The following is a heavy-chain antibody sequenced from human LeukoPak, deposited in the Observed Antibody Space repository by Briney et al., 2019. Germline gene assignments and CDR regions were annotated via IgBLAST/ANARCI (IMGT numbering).Heavy chain of an antibody. V-gene: IGHV3-33*01. D-gene: IGHD3-22*01. J-gene: IGHJ4*02. CDR3: ARDLIRYYDSSGLVC. CDR2: IWYDGSNK. CDR1: GFTFSSYG. Sequence: GGPLRRSCAASGFTFSSYGMHWVRQAPGKGLEWVAVIWYDGSNKYHADSVKGRFTISRDNSKNTLYLQMNSLRAEDTAVYYCARDLIRYYDSSGLVCWGQGTLITVSP.